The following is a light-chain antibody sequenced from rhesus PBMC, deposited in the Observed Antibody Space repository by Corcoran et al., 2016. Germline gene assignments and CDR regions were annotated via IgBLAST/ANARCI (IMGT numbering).Light chain of an antibody. CDR3: QHGYVTPLT. CDR1: ENVNNY. J-gene: IGKJ4*01. CDR2: KSS. Sequence: DIQMTQSPSSLSASVGDRVTITCRASENVNNYLNWYQQKPGKAPKLLFYKSSTLQSGVPSRLSGSGSGTDYTFTISSLQPEDVATYYCQHGYVTPLTFGGGTKVELK. V-gene: IGKV1-74*01.